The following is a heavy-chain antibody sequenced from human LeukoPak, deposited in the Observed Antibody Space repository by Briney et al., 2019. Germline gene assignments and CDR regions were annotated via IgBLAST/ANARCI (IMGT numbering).Heavy chain of an antibody. D-gene: IGHD3-10*01. CDR2: IIPIFGTA. J-gene: IGHJ5*02. CDR3: ARVMVRGVIITP. V-gene: IGHV1-69*05. CDR1: GGTFSSYA. Sequence: ASVKVSCKASGGTFSSYAISWVRQAPGQGLEWMGRIIPIFGTANYAQKFQGRVTMTRDTSISTAYMELSRLRSDDTAVYYCARVMVRGVIITPWGQGTLVAVSS.